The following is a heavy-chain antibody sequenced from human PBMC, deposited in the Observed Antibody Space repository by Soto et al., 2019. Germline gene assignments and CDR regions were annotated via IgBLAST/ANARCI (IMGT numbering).Heavy chain of an antibody. J-gene: IGHJ6*02. CDR1: GFTVSNNY. V-gene: IGHV3-53*01. CDR2: IYSGGYT. Sequence: GGSLRLSCAVSGFTVSNNYMSWVRQAPGKGLEGVSVIYSGGYTAYGDSVKGRFTISRDNSKNTLYLQMNSLRADDTAVYYCAAYQLLLYGSEEPYGMDVWGQGTTVTVSS. D-gene: IGHD2-2*01. CDR3: AAYQLLLYGSEEPYGMDV.